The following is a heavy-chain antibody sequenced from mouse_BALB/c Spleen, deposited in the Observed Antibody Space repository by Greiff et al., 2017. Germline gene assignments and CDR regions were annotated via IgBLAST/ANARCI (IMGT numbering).Heavy chain of an antibody. CDR3: ARQGYYDYDGYAMDY. CDR2: IYPGDGDT. J-gene: IGHJ4*01. CDR1: GYTFTSYW. Sequence: VKLQESGAELARPGASVKLSCKASGYTFTSYWMQWVKQRPGQGLEWIGAIYPGDGDTRYTQKFKGKATLTADKSSSTAYMQLSSLASEDSAVYYCARQGYYDYDGYAMDYWGQGTSVTVSS. V-gene: IGHV1-87*01. D-gene: IGHD2-4*01.